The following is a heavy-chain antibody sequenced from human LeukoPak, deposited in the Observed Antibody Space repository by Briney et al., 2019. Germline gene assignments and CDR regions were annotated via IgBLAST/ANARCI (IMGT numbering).Heavy chain of an antibody. CDR3: ARGASSSWYPDYFDY. V-gene: IGHV1-18*01. J-gene: IGHJ4*02. CDR2: ISAYNGNT. CDR1: GYTFTSYG. D-gene: IGHD6-13*01. Sequence: ASVKVSCKASGYTFTSYGISWVRQAPGQGLEWMGWISAYNGNTKYAQKFQGRVTMTTDTSTSTVYMELSSLRSEDTAVYYCARGASSSWYPDYFDYWGQGTLVTVSS.